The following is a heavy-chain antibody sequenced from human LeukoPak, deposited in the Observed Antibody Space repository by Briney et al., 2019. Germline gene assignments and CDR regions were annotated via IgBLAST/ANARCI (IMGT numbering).Heavy chain of an antibody. J-gene: IGHJ6*03. V-gene: IGHV1-69*05. CDR3: ARYLSSGGYYYYYMDV. CDR1: GGTFSSYA. CDR2: IIPIFGTA. Sequence: ASVKVSCKASGGTFSSYAISWVRQAPGQGLEWMGGIIPIFGTANYAQKFQGRVTITTDESTRTAYMELSSLRSEDTAVYYCARYLSSGGYYYYYMDVWGKGTTVTVSS. D-gene: IGHD3-10*01.